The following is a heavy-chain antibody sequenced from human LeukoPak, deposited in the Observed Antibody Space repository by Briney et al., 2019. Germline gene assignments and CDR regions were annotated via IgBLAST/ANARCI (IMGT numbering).Heavy chain of an antibody. Sequence: SETLSLTCTVSGGSISSGSDYWSWIRQSAGKGLEWIGRVYSSGSANYNPSLKSRLTMAVDTSKNQISLKLTSVTAAGTAVYYCARDSGFWTFDPWGQGALVTVSS. CDR2: VYSSGSA. D-gene: IGHD3/OR15-3a*01. CDR3: ARDSGFWTFDP. CDR1: GGSISSGSDY. V-gene: IGHV4-61*02. J-gene: IGHJ5*02.